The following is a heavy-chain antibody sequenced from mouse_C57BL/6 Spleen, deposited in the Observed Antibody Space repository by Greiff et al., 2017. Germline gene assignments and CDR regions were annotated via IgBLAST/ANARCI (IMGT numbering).Heavy chain of an antibody. CDR3: TRSHAAYAMDY. J-gene: IGHJ4*01. Sequence: VQLQQSGAELVRPGASVTLSCKASGYTFPDYEMHWVKQTPVHGLEWIGAIDPETGGTAYNQKFKGTAILTADKSSSTAYMELRSLTSEDSAVYYCTRSHAAYAMDYWGQGTSVTVSS. V-gene: IGHV1-15*01. CDR1: GYTFPDYE. CDR2: IDPETGGT.